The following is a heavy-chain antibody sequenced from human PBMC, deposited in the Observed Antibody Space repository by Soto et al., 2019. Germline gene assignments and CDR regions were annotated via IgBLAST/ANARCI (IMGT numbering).Heavy chain of an antibody. V-gene: IGHV4-59*08. D-gene: IGHD4-17*01. CDR1: DDSISPYY. CDR3: ARHFNYGDYSSGYFDY. J-gene: IGHJ4*02. Sequence: LSLTCTVSDDSISPYYWSWIRQPPGKGLEWIGYIYHSGSTNYNPSLKSRVTISVDTSKNQFSLKLSFVTAADTAVYYCARHFNYGDYSSGYFDYWGQGALVTVSS. CDR2: IYHSGST.